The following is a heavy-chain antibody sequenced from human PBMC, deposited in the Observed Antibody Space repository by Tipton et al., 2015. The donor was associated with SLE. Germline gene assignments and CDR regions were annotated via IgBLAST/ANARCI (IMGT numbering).Heavy chain of an antibody. V-gene: IGHV3-11*04. CDR2: ISSSGRTI. J-gene: IGHJ2*01. Sequence: SLRLSCAASGFTFSDYYMSWIRQAPGKGLEWVSYISSSGRTIYYADSVKGRFTISRDNAKNSLYLQMNSLRAEDTAVYSCAREPYYDFWSGTFDLWGCGTLVTVSS. CDR3: AREPYYDFWSGTFDL. CDR1: GFTFSDYY. D-gene: IGHD3-3*01.